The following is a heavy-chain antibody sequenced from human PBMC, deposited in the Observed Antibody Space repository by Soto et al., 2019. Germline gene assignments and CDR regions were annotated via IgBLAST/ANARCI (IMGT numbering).Heavy chain of an antibody. J-gene: IGHJ4*02. CDR3: ARDRAGYYSHFVY. CDR1: RGTFTNYA. Sequence: ASVKVSCKALRGTFTNYAFSWVRQAPGQGLEWMGGIMPFFGSGNYAQKFQGRINITADESTSSVYLELTSLRSEDTAVYYCARDRAGYYSHFVYWGQGTLVTVSS. V-gene: IGHV1-69*13. D-gene: IGHD3-22*01. CDR2: IMPFFGSG.